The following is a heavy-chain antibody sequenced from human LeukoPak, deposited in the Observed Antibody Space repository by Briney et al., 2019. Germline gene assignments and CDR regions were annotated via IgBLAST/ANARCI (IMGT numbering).Heavy chain of an antibody. J-gene: IGHJ4*02. Sequence: GGSLRLSCAASGFTFSTYSMNWVRQAPGKGLEWVSSIISSSSYIYYAESVKGRFTISRDNAKNSLYLQMNSLRAEDTAVYYCARDPQYCTGGSCYSFDYWGQGTLVTVSS. CDR1: GFTFSTYS. CDR2: IISSSSYI. D-gene: IGHD2-15*01. V-gene: IGHV3-21*01. CDR3: ARDPQYCTGGSCYSFDY.